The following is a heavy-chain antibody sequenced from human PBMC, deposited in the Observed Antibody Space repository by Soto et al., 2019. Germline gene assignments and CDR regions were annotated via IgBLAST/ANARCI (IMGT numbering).Heavy chain of an antibody. CDR1: GFTFSSSA. J-gene: IGHJ6*02. CDR2: LSYVGRTK. CDR3: ARDYSSSWPYYYYYYGMDV. D-gene: IGHD6-13*01. V-gene: IGHV3-30-3*01. Sequence: QVQLVESGGGVVQPGRSLRLSCAASGFTFSSSALHWVRQAPGKGLEWVAVLSYVGRTKYYADSVQGRFTISRDNSQNTLYLQMNSLRAEDTAVYYCARDYSSSWPYYYYYYGMDVWGQGTTVTVSS.